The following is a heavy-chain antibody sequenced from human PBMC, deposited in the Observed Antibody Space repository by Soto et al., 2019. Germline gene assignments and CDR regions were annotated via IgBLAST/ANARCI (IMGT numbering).Heavy chain of an antibody. Sequence: PGGSLRLSCAGAGFAFSTYAMTWVRQAPGKGLEWVSVISGSGGSSYYAASVKGRFTISRDNSKNTLFLQMNGLRAEDTAVYYCAKVTKRAAAGRYEYYKYGMDVWGQGTTVTVSS. CDR2: ISGSGGSS. D-gene: IGHD6-13*01. CDR1: GFAFSTYA. CDR3: AKVTKRAAAGRYEYYKYGMDV. V-gene: IGHV3-23*01. J-gene: IGHJ6*02.